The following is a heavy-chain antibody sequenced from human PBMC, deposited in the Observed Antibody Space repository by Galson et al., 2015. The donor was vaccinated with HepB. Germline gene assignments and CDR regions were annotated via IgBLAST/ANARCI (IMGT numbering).Heavy chain of an antibody. D-gene: IGHD3-10*01. V-gene: IGHV3-48*01. Sequence: SLRLSCAASGFTFTDYSMNWVRQAPGKGLEWVSYISYSSSTIYYADSVKGRFTISRDNAKDSLYLQMNSLRPEDTAVYYCARGGGVDYWGQGTLVTVSS. CDR1: GFTFTDYS. J-gene: IGHJ4*02. CDR2: ISYSSSTI. CDR3: ARGGGVDY.